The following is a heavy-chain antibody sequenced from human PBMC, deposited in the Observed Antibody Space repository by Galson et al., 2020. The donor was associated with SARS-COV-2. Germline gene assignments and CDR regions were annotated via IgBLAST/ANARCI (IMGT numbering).Heavy chain of an antibody. CDR1: GFTFSSYA. J-gene: IGHJ6*03. Sequence: GGSLRLSCAASGFTFSSYAMHWVRQAPGKGLEWVAVISYDGSNKYYADSVKGRFTISRDNSKNTLYLQMNSLRAEDTAVYYCARCQSGSYDVVYCYDMYFWGKGTTVTISS. CDR2: ISYDGSNK. CDR3: ARCQSGSYDVVYCYDMYF. V-gene: IGHV3-30*04. D-gene: IGHD1-26*01.